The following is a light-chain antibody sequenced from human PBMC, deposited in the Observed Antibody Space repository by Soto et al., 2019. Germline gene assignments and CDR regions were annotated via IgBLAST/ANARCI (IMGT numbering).Light chain of an antibody. CDR2: EVS. Sequence: QAVVTQPPSASGSPGQSVTISCTGSSSDVGGYNYVSWYQQHPGKAPKLMIYEVSKRPSGVPDRLSGSKSGNTASLTVSGLQAEDEADYYCSSYRGSNTVVFGGGTKLTVL. CDR3: SSYRGSNTVV. V-gene: IGLV2-8*01. J-gene: IGLJ2*01. CDR1: SSDVGGYNY.